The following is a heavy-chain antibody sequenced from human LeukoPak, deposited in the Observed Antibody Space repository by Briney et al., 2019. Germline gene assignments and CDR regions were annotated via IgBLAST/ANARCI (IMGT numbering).Heavy chain of an antibody. J-gene: IGHJ4*02. CDR1: GFTFRTHD. Sequence: PGGSLRLSCAASGFTFRTHDMHWVRQAPGKGLEWVAVIRHDGGNKYYADSVKGRFTISRDNSKNTVYLQTNCLRAEDTAVYYCARTLGYCSSTNCFLPFDYWGQGTLVTV. D-gene: IGHD2-2*01. V-gene: IGHV3-33*08. CDR3: ARTLGYCSSTNCFLPFDY. CDR2: IRHDGGNK.